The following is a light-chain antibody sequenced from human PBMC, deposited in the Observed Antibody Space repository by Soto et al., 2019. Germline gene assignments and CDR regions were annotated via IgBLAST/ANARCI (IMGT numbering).Light chain of an antibody. V-gene: IGKV3-20*01. CDR1: TSVSSSY. CDR3: QQYGSSPLFT. Sequence: EIVLTQSPGTLSLSPGERATLYCRTSTSVSSSYLAWYQQKPGQAPRLLIYGASSRATGIPERFSGSGSGTDFTLTISRLEPGDCAVYYCQQYGSSPLFTFGPGTKVDIK. J-gene: IGKJ3*01. CDR2: GAS.